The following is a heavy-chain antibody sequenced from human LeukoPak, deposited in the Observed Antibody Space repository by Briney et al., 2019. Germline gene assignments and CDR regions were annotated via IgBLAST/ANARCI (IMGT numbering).Heavy chain of an antibody. Sequence: GGSQRLSCAASGFTFSSYSMNWVRQAPGKGLEWVSSISSSSSYIYYADSVKGRFTISRDNAKNSLYLQMNSLRAEDTAVYYCARGSDYGDSFQHWGQGTLVTVSS. CDR1: GFTFSSYS. D-gene: IGHD4-17*01. CDR2: ISSSSSYI. J-gene: IGHJ1*01. V-gene: IGHV3-21*01. CDR3: ARGSDYGDSFQH.